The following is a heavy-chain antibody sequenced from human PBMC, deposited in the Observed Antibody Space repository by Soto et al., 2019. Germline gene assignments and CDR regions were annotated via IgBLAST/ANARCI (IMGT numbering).Heavy chain of an antibody. Sequence: QVQLVQSGAEVKRPGASVKVSCKASGYTFDSYDITWVRQAPGQGLEWRGWISAYNGNTNYAQKLQDRVTMTTDTSTSTAYMELRSLGSDDTAVYFCARVFHCSGGNCYSYFFDYWGQGTLVTVSS. CDR1: GYTFDSYD. CDR2: ISAYNGNT. J-gene: IGHJ4*02. V-gene: IGHV1-18*01. D-gene: IGHD2-15*01. CDR3: ARVFHCSGGNCYSYFFDY.